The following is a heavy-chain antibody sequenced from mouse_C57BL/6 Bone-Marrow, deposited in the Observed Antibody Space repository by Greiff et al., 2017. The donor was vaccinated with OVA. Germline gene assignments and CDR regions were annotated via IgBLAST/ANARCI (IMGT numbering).Heavy chain of an antibody. CDR2: ISSGSSTI. J-gene: IGHJ3*01. D-gene: IGHD1-1*01. CDR1: GFTFSDYG. V-gene: IGHV5-17*01. CDR3: ARPHYYGSSWFAY. Sequence: EVKLVESGGGLVKPVGSLKLSCAASGFTFSDYGMHWVRQAPEKGLEWVAYISSGSSTIYYADTVKGRFTISRDNAKNTLFLQMTSLRSEDTAMYYCARPHYYGSSWFAYWGQGTLVTVSA.